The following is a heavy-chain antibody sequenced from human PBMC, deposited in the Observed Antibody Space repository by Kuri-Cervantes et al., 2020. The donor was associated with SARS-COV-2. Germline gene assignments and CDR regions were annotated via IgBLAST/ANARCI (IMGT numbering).Heavy chain of an antibody. CDR3: ARDLNGQLWSTGLGY. J-gene: IGHJ4*02. D-gene: IGHD5-18*01. Sequence: SETLSLTCTVPGSSVSSGSYYWSWIRQSPGKGLEWIGYIYDSGTTNYNPSLKSRVTVSVDKSKNHFSLRLSSVTAADTAVYYCARDLNGQLWSTGLGYWGQGTLVTVSS. V-gene: IGHV4-61*03. CDR2: IYDSGTT. CDR1: GSSVSSGSYY.